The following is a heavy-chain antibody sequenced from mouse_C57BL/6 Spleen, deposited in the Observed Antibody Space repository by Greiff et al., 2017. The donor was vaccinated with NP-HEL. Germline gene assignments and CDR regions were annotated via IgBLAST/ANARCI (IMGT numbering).Heavy chain of an antibody. CDR3: ARMARTIN. CDR1: GFTFSSYG. CDR2: INSNGGST. V-gene: IGHV5-6-3*01. Sequence: EVNLVESGGGLVQPGGSLKLSCAASGFTFSSYGMSWVRQTPDKRLELVATINSNGGSTYYPDSVKGRFTISRDKAKNTLYLQMSSLKSEDTAMYYCARMARTINWGQGTTLTVSS. J-gene: IGHJ2*01.